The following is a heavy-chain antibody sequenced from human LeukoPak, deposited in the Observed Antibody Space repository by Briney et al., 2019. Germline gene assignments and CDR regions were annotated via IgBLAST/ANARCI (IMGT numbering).Heavy chain of an antibody. CDR1: GGSISSSNW. Sequence: SETLSLTCAVSGGSISSSNWWSWVRQPPGKGLEWIGEIYHSGSTNYNPSLKSRVTISVDKSKNQFSLKLSSVTAADTAVYYCARVLTGYYTFFDYWGQGTLVTVSP. V-gene: IGHV4-4*02. CDR2: IYHSGST. D-gene: IGHD3-9*01. CDR3: ARVLTGYYTFFDY. J-gene: IGHJ4*02.